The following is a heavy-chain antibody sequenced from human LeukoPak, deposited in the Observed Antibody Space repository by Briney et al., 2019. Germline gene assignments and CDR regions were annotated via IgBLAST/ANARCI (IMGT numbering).Heavy chain of an antibody. Sequence: PGGSLRLSCAASGFNVSNNYMSWVRQAPGKGLEWVSVIYNDGNTYYADSVRGRFSISRDISENTVYLQMSSLRGEDTAVYYCARGRLYGWGYCFDYWGQGSLVTVSS. J-gene: IGHJ4*02. V-gene: IGHV3-53*01. CDR1: GFNVSNNY. D-gene: IGHD3-10*01. CDR2: IYNDGNT. CDR3: ARGRLYGWGYCFDY.